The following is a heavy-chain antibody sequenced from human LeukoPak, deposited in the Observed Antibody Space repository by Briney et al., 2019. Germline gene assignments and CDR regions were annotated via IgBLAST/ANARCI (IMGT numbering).Heavy chain of an antibody. CDR2: INPIFGTA. CDR3: ARGPLFYGSGVTYFDD. D-gene: IGHD3-10*01. CDR1: GGTFSNFA. Sequence: SVKVSCKASGGTFSNFAISWVRQAPGQGLEWMGGINPIFGTANYAQKFQGRVTIITGESTSTAYMELSSLISEDTAVYYCARGPLFYGSGVTYFDDWGQGTLVTVSS. J-gene: IGHJ4*02. V-gene: IGHV1-69*05.